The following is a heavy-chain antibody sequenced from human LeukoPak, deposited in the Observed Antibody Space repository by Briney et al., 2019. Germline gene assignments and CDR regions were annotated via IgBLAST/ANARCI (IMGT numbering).Heavy chain of an antibody. D-gene: IGHD3-10*01. CDR3: ARAPKYGSGNKKYYFDY. V-gene: IGHV4-59*11. CDR2: IYYSGST. Sequence: PSETLSLTCTVSGGSISSHYWSWIRQPPGKGLEWIGYIYYSGSTNYNPSLKSRVTISVDTSKTQFSLKLSSVTAADTAVYYCARAPKYGSGNKKYYFDYWGQGTLVTVSS. J-gene: IGHJ4*02. CDR1: GGSISSHY.